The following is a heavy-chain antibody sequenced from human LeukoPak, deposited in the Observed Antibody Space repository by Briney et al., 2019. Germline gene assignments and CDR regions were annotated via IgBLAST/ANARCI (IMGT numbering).Heavy chain of an antibody. CDR1: GFTFSKYW. J-gene: IGHJ4*02. Sequence: QPGGSLRLSCAASGFTFSKYWVHWVRQAPGKGLVWVSRINGDGSTSVYADYVKGRFTMSRDNSRNMLYLKMNSLRDEDTAKYYCAKTVSGSYSYQGGDYWGQGTLVTVSS. CDR3: AKTVSGSYSYQGGDY. CDR2: INGDGSTS. D-gene: IGHD3-16*02. V-gene: IGHV3-74*01.